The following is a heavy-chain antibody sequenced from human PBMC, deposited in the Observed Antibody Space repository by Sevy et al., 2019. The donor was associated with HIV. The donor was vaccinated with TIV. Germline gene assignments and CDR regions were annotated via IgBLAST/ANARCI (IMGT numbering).Heavy chain of an antibody. CDR2: ISGSGGST. CDR3: GKSWDSSGPNWFDP. Sequence: GGSLRLSCAASGFTFSSYAMSWVRQAPGKGLEWVSAISGSGGSTYYADSVKGRFTNSRDNSKNTLYRQMNSLRAEDTAVYYCGKSWDSSGPNWFDPWGQGTLVTVSS. V-gene: IGHV3-23*01. D-gene: IGHD3-22*01. J-gene: IGHJ5*02. CDR1: GFTFSSYA.